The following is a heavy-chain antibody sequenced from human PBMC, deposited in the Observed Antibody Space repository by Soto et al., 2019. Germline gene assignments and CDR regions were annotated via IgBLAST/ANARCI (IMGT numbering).Heavy chain of an antibody. D-gene: IGHD3-3*01. CDR1: GGSFSCYY. V-gene: IGHV4-34*01. J-gene: IGHJ3*02. Sequence: PSETLSLTCAVYGGSFSCYYWSWIRQPPGKGLEWIGEINHSGSTNYNPSLKSRVTISVDTSKNQFSLKLSSVTAADTAVYYCAXVRDYDFWSGYDGAFDIWGQGTMVTVSS. CDR2: INHSGST. CDR3: AXVRDYDFWSGYDGAFDI.